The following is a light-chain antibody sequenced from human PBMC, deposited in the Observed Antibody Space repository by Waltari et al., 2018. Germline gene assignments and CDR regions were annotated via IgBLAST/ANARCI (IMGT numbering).Light chain of an antibody. CDR2: GNS. V-gene: IGLV1-40*01. J-gene: IGLJ2*01. CDR3: QSYDSSLSGSV. CDR1: RSNIGPGYD. Sequence: QSVLPPPPSVSGAPGQRVPISCTGSRSNIGPGYDVPRYQQLPGTAPKLLIYGNSNRPSGVPDRFSGSKSGTSASLAITGLQAEDEADYYCQSYDSSLSGSVFGGGTKLTVL.